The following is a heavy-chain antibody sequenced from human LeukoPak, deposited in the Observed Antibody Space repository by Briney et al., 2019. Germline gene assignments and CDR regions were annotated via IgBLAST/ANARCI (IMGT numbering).Heavy chain of an antibody. D-gene: IGHD3-16*02. CDR1: GYTSTNSG. V-gene: IGHV1-18*01. J-gene: IGHJ4*02. CDR2: ISAYNGHT. Sequence: ASVKASCKASGYTSTNSGITWVRRAPGQGLEGMEWISAYNGHTNYAQKLQGRVTMTTDTSTSTAYMELRSLRSDDTAVYYCASSHDYVWGSYRHWGQGTLVTVSS. CDR3: ASSHDYVWGSYRH.